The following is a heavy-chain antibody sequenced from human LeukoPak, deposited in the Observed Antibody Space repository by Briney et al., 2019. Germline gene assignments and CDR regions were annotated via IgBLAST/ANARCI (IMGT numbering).Heavy chain of an antibody. Sequence: PGGSLRLSCAASVCTFSIYEMNWVRQAPGKGLEWVSYISSSGSTIYYADSVRGRFTLSRDNAKNSLYLQMNSLRVEDTSIYYCAREVAVTGTPSLDNWGQGTLVTVSS. V-gene: IGHV3-48*03. CDR1: VCTFSIYE. J-gene: IGHJ4*02. D-gene: IGHD6-19*01. CDR3: AREVAVTGTPSLDN. CDR2: ISSSGSTI.